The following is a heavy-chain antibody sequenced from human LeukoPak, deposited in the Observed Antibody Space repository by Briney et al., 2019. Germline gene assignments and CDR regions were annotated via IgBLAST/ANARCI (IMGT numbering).Heavy chain of an antibody. Sequence: GGSLRLSCAASGFTFSSYAMSWVRQAPGKGLEWVSAISGSGGSTYYADSVKGRFTISRDNSKNTLYLQMNSLRAEDTAVYYCAKHLYYYDSSGYLGAFDICGQGTMVTVSS. J-gene: IGHJ3*02. CDR1: GFTFSSYA. CDR2: ISGSGGST. V-gene: IGHV3-23*01. D-gene: IGHD3-22*01. CDR3: AKHLYYYDSSGYLGAFDI.